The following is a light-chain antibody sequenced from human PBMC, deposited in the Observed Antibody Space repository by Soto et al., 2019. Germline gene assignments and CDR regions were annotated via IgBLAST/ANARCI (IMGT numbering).Light chain of an antibody. CDR2: EVS. CDR1: SSDVGSYNR. Sequence: QSVLTQPPSVSGSPGQSVTISCTGTSSDVGSYNRLSWYQQPPGTAPKLIMYEVSNRPSGVSNRFSGSKSGNTASLTISGLQAEDEADYYCSSYTSSSTYVFGTGTKVTVL. CDR3: SSYTSSSTYV. V-gene: IGLV2-18*02. J-gene: IGLJ1*01.